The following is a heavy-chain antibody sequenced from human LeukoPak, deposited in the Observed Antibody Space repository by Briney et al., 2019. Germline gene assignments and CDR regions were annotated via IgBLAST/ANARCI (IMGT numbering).Heavy chain of an antibody. CDR3: ARTTDTAMVWPGYYFDY. Sequence: SETLSLTCTVSGGSISSYYWSWIRQPPGKGLEWIGYIYYSGSTNYNPSLKSRVTISVDTSKNQFSLKLSSVTAADTAVYYCARTTDTAMVWPGYYFDYWGQGTLVTVSS. CDR2: IYYSGST. D-gene: IGHD5-18*01. J-gene: IGHJ4*02. CDR1: GGSISSYY. V-gene: IGHV4-59*01.